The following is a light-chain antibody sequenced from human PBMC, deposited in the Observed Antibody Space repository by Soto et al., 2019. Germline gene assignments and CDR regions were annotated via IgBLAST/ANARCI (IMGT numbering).Light chain of an antibody. CDR2: WAS. V-gene: IGKV4-1*01. Sequence: DIVMTQSPDSLAVSLGERATINCKSSQSVLYSSNNKNYLAWYQQKPGQPPKLLIYWASTRESGVPDRFSGRGSGTDFTLTISSLQAEDVAVYYCQQYYTTPPVTFGPGTKVHIK. J-gene: IGKJ3*01. CDR1: QSVLYSSNNKNY. CDR3: QQYYTTPPVT.